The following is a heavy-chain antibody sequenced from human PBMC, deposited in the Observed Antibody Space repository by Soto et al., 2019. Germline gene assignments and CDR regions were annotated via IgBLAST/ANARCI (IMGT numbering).Heavy chain of an antibody. CDR1: GSSISNDNW. V-gene: IGHV4-28*01. Sequence: SETLSLTCGVSGSSISNDNWWVWIRQSPGKGLEWIGYISNSGSTGYNPSLKTRLSMSVDRSKNQFTLRLTSVTAADTAVYFCATESGSTYGYFDYWGQGTQVTVSS. J-gene: IGHJ4*02. CDR2: ISNSGST. CDR3: ATESGSTYGYFDY. D-gene: IGHD4-17*01.